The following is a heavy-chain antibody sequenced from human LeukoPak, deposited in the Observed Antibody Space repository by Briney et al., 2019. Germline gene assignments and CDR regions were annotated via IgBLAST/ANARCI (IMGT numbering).Heavy chain of an antibody. CDR1: GYNFADYW. J-gene: IGHJ5*02. Sequence: GESLKISCQASGYNFADYWIGWVRQTPDKGLEWVGIIYPGDSDTKYNPAFQGRVTFSADKSNNTAYLQWSSLEASDTAIYFCAKRGGSPHAYSNWFAPWGQGTLVTVTS. V-gene: IGHV5-51*01. CDR2: IYPGDSDT. D-gene: IGHD1-26*01. CDR3: AKRGGSPHAYSNWFAP.